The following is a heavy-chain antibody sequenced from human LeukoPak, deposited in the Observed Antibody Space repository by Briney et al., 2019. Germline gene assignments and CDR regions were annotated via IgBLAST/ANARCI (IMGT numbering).Heavy chain of an antibody. CDR3: AIDPGTVDTPMVPVWDY. Sequence: GESLRLSCADSGFTFSNYKMNWVRQAPGRGLEWVSSISSTSTYIYYTDSVKGRFTISRDNAKNSLYMQMNSLRAEDTAVYYCAIDPGTVDTPMVPVWDYWGQGTVVTVSS. CDR2: ISSTSTYI. CDR1: GFTFSNYK. J-gene: IGHJ4*02. D-gene: IGHD5-18*01. V-gene: IGHV3-21*01.